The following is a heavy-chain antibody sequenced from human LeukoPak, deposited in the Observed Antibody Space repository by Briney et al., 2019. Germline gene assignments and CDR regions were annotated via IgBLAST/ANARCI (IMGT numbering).Heavy chain of an antibody. CDR3: AKTTVENYMDV. CDR1: GFSFSSYW. D-gene: IGHD4-11*01. Sequence: GGSLRLSCAASGFSFSSYWMSWVRQAPGKGLEWVAVISYDGSNKYYADSVKGRFTISRGNSKNTLYLQMNSLRAEDTAVYYCAKTTVENYMDVWGKGTTVTISS. V-gene: IGHV3-30*18. J-gene: IGHJ6*03. CDR2: ISYDGSNK.